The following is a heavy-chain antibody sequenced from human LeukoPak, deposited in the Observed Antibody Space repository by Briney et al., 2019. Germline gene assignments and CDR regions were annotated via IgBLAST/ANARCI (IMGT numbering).Heavy chain of an antibody. J-gene: IGHJ4*02. Sequence: ASVKVSCKASGYTFTSHGISWVRQAPGQGLEWMGWIRPSTGDTDYALNLQGRVTLTSDTSTSTAYMELRSLRSDDTAVYYCARVRDYLFDYWGQGTLVTVSS. V-gene: IGHV1-18*01. CDR2: IRPSTGDT. CDR3: ARVRDYLFDY. CDR1: GYTFTSHG. D-gene: IGHD2/OR15-2a*01.